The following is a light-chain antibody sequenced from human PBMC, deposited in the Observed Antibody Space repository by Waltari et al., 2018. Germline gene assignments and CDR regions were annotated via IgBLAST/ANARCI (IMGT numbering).Light chain of an antibody. CDR1: SSDVGNSKR. Sequence: QSALTQPASVSGSPGQSITLSCTGTSSDVGNSKRVSWYQQHPGQGPKLMIYAVRKRPSGVSARFSGSKSGDMASLTISGLQPEDEAEYFCSSYAGSSKGVFGGGTKVTVL. CDR2: AVR. CDR3: SSYAGSSKGV. V-gene: IGLV2-23*02. J-gene: IGLJ2*01.